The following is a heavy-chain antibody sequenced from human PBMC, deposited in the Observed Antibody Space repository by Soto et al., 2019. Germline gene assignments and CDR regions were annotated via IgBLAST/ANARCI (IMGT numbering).Heavy chain of an antibody. CDR1: GFTFSNAW. CDR3: TTDERGGYGLNDY. CDR2: IKSKTDGGTT. Sequence: EVQLVESGGGLVKPGGSLRLSCAASGFTFSNAWMSWVRQAPGKGLEWVGRIKSKTDGGTTDYAAPVKGRFTISRDDSKNTLYLQMNSLKTEGTAVYYCTTDERGGYGLNDYWGQGTLVTVSS. J-gene: IGHJ4*02. V-gene: IGHV3-15*01. D-gene: IGHD5-12*01.